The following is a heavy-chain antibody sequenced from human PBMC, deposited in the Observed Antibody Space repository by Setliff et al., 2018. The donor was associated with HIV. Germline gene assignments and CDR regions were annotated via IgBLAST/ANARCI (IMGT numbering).Heavy chain of an antibody. D-gene: IGHD2-15*01. J-gene: IGHJ4*02. V-gene: IGHV3-23*01. CDR2: ISGSGGST. Sequence: LSLSCVASGFTFSSYAMGWVRQAPGKGLEWVSSISGSGGSTYYIDSVKGRFAISRDNSRNTLYLQMTSLRPEDTAVYYCGVSGGSSPGYWGQGTLVTVSS. CDR3: GVSGGSSPGY. CDR1: GFTFSSYA.